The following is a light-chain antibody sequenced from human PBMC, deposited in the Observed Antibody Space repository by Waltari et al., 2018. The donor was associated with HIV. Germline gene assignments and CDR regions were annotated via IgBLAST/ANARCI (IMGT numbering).Light chain of an antibody. CDR2: EVN. Sequence: QSALTQPPSASGSPGQSVTIPCTGTSSHIGAYNFVSWYQQHPGKAPKLMIYEVNKRPSGVPDRFSGAKSGNVASLTVSGLQDDDEADFYCSSYAGSDNRVVFGGGTKLTVL. CDR1: SSHIGAYNF. CDR3: SSYAGSDNRVV. V-gene: IGLV2-8*01. J-gene: IGLJ2*01.